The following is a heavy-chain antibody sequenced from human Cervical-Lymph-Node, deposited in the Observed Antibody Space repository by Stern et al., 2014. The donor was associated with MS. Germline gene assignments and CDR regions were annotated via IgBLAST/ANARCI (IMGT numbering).Heavy chain of an antibody. D-gene: IGHD3-22*01. V-gene: IGHV1-2*06. J-gene: IGHJ4*02. CDR3: AREATRIVVGIDY. CDR2: LDPNSEDP. Sequence: QVQLVESGTKMQKPGASVKVSCKASGYSFTAFFIHWVRQVPGQGLEWMGRLDPNSEDPTYAQNFQDRVTLTRDTSLGTAYLELSRLTSADTAVYYCAREATRIVVGIDYWGQGTQVTVSS. CDR1: GYSFTAFF.